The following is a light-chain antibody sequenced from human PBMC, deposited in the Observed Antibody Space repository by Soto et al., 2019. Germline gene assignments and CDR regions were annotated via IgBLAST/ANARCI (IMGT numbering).Light chain of an antibody. Sequence: EIVMTQSPATLSVSPGERATLSCRASQSVSSNLAWYQQKPGQVPRPLIYGASTRATGIPARFSGSGSGTEFTLTISSLQSEDFAVYYCQQYNNWPSITFGQGTRLEIK. V-gene: IGKV3-15*01. CDR3: QQYNNWPSIT. CDR2: GAS. J-gene: IGKJ5*01. CDR1: QSVSSN.